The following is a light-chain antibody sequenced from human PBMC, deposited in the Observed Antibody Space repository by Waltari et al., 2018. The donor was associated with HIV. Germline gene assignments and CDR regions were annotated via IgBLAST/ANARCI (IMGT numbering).Light chain of an antibody. CDR2: RNN. CDR3: AAWDNSLSAPV. Sequence: QSVLTQPPSASGTPGQRVTISCSGSSSNIGSNYVYWYQQPPGTAPKLPIYRNNQRPSGVPDRFSGSKSGTSASLAISGLRSEDEADYYCAAWDNSLSAPVFGGGTKLTVL. J-gene: IGLJ3*02. V-gene: IGLV1-47*01. CDR1: SSNIGSNY.